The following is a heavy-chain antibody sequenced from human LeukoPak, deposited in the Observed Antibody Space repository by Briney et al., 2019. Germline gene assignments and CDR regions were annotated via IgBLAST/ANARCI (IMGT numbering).Heavy chain of an antibody. CDR1: GYTFTSYV. CDR3: ARGYCSSTTCYYYYYMDV. CDR2: ISAYNGNT. V-gene: IGHV1-18*01. J-gene: IGHJ6*03. Sequence: GASVKVSCKPSGYTFTSYVISCVRPAPGQGVERMGWISAYNGNTNYAQKLQGGVTMTTDTSTSTAYMELRSLRSDDTAVYYCARGYCSSTTCYYYYYMDVWGKGTTVTVSS. D-gene: IGHD2-2*01.